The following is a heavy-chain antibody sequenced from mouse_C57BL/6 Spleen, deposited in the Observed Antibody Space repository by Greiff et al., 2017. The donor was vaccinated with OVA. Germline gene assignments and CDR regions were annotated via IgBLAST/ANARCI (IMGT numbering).Heavy chain of an antibody. Sequence: EVQGVESGPGMVKPSQSLSLTCTVTGYSITSGYDWHWIRHFPGNKLEWMGYISYSGSTNYNPSLKSRISITHDTSKNHFFLKLNSVTTEDTATYYCARGYDGYYGYWGQGTTLTVSS. D-gene: IGHD2-3*01. CDR3: ARGYDGYYGY. CDR2: ISYSGST. J-gene: IGHJ2*01. CDR1: GYSITSGYD. V-gene: IGHV3-1*01.